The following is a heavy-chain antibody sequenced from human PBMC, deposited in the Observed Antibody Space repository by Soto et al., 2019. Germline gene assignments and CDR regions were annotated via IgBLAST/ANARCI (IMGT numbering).Heavy chain of an antibody. CDR1: GYTFTGYY. CDR3: TKVRYYYSVGSSSYLFES. D-gene: IGHD3-10*01. Sequence: QVQLVQSGAEVKKPGASVKVSCKASGYTFTGYYLNWVRQAPGQGLEWMGCINPNSGGTNYAQQFQGRVTMTRDTAIPTAYMALSRRTTDATAVYYCTKVRYYYSVGSSSYLFESWGQGTLVTVSS. J-gene: IGHJ5*01. V-gene: IGHV1-2*02. CDR2: INPNSGGT.